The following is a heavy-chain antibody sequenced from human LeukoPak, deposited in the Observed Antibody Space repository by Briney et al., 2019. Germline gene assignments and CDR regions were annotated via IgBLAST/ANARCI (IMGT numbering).Heavy chain of an antibody. J-gene: IGHJ4*02. V-gene: IGHV3-23*01. CDR2: ISGSGGST. CDR3: AKDLAYYYDSSGYYDY. CDR1: GFTFSSYG. D-gene: IGHD3-22*01. Sequence: GGSLRLSCAASGFTFSSYGMSWVRQAPGKGLEWVSAISGSGGSTYYADSVKGRFTISRDNSKNTLYLQMNSLRAEDTAVYYCAKDLAYYYDSSGYYDYWGQGTLVTVSS.